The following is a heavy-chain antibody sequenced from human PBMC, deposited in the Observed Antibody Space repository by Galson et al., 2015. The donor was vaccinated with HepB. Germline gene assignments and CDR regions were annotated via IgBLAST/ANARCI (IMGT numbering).Heavy chain of an antibody. CDR3: ARDRFVVVPAAMSDQAKTYYYYGMDV. V-gene: IGHV4-59*01. D-gene: IGHD2-2*01. CDR1: GGSISSYY. J-gene: IGHJ6*02. CDR2: IYYSGST. Sequence: TLSLTCTVSGGSISSYYWSWIRQPPGKGLEWIGYIYYSGSTNYNPSLKSRVTISVDTSKNQFSLKLSSVTAADTAVYYCARDRFVVVPAAMSDQAKTYYYYGMDVWGQGTTVTVSS.